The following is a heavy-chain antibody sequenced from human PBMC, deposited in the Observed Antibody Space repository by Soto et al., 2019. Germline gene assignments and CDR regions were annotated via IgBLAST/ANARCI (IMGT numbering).Heavy chain of an antibody. CDR2: IGTAGDT. D-gene: IGHD3-16*01. CDR1: GFTFSSYD. J-gene: IGHJ6*02. Sequence: GGSLRLSCAASGFTFSSYDMHWVRQATGKGLEWVSAIGTAGDTYYPGSVKGRFTISRENAKNSLYLQMNSLRAEDTAVYYCARDLGFGSYYYGMDVWGQGTTVTVPS. V-gene: IGHV3-13*01. CDR3: ARDLGFGSYYYGMDV.